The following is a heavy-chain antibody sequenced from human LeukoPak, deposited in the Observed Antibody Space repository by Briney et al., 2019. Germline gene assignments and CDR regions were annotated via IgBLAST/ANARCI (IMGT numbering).Heavy chain of an antibody. J-gene: IGHJ4*02. CDR3: ATDISTHYFGS. V-gene: IGHV3-33*08. Sequence: GGSLRLSCAASGFTFSSHWMHWVRQAPGKGLEWVTFIWYDASNKYYAESVKGRFTISRDNSRNTVFLQMNSLRAEDTAIYYCATDISTHYFGSWGQGTLVTVSS. D-gene: IGHD3-9*01. CDR1: GFTFSSHW. CDR2: IWYDASNK.